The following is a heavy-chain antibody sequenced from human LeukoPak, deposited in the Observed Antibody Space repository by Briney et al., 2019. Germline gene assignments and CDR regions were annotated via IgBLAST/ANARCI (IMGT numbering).Heavy chain of an antibody. CDR1: GGSFSGNY. D-gene: IGHD2-2*01. CDR3: ARGGRGVSAARRFKPGDWFDP. Sequence: PSETLSLTCTVFGGSFSGNYCNWIRQSPGKGLEWVGEINHSGSTNYNPSLKSGAPMSVHTSRNQFSLKLSSVTAADTAVYYCARGGRGVSAARRFKPGDWFDPWGQGTLVTVSS. V-gene: IGHV4-34*01. J-gene: IGHJ5*02. CDR2: INHSGST.